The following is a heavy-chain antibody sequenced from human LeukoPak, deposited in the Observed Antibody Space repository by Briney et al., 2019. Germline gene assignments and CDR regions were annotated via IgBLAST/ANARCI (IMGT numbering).Heavy chain of an antibody. CDR3: AKGTYYYDSSGSLGYYFDY. V-gene: IGHV3-9*01. CDR1: GFTFDDYA. D-gene: IGHD3-22*01. CDR2: ISWNSGSI. Sequence: GGSLRLSCAASGFTFDDYAMHWVRQAPGKGLEWVSGISWNSGSIGYADSVKGRFTISRDNAKNSLYLQMNSLRAEDTALYYCAKGTYYYDSSGSLGYYFDYWGQGTLVTVSS. J-gene: IGHJ4*02.